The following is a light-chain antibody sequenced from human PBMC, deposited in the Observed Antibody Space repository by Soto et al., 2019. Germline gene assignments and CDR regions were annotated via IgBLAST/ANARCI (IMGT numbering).Light chain of an antibody. CDR2: DAS. Sequence: EIVLTQSPATLSLSPGERATLSCRASQSFSSYLAWYQQKPGQAPRLLIYDASNRATGIPARFSGSGSGTDFTLTISSLDPEDFAVYYCQQRSNWPPEYTFGQGTKLEIK. CDR1: QSFSSY. J-gene: IGKJ2*01. CDR3: QQRSNWPPEYT. V-gene: IGKV3-11*01.